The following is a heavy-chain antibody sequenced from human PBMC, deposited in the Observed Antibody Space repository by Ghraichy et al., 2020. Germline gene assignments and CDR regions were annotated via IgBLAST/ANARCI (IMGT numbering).Heavy chain of an antibody. Sequence: GGSLRLSCVASGFTFSSYEMNWVRQAPGKGLEWLSYISGVGNTIKFANTVKGRFSISRDNAKNSLYLQMNSLRAEDTAVYYCARGDGGYYYGMDVWGQGTTVTVSS. V-gene: IGHV3-48*03. CDR3: ARGDGGYYYGMDV. J-gene: IGHJ6*02. CDR2: ISGVGNTI. CDR1: GFTFSSYE. D-gene: IGHD4-23*01.